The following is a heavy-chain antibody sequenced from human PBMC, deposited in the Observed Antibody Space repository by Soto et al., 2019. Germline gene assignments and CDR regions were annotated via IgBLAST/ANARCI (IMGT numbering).Heavy chain of an antibody. CDR1: GFTVSTIY. CDR2: IYAGGTT. V-gene: IGHV3-53*01. CDR3: ARGFPSMTYYGEYYFDY. D-gene: IGHD3-10*01. Sequence: PGRALSLSCGASGFTVSTIYMSWVRQAPGKGLEWVSVIYAGGTTYHADSVKGRFTISRDNSKNMLYLQMNSLRAEDTAVYYCARGFPSMTYYGEYYFDYWGQGTLVTVSS. J-gene: IGHJ4*02.